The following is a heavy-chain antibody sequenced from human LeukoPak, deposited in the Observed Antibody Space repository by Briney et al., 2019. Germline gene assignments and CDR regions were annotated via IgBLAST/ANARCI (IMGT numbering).Heavy chain of an antibody. CDR2: VNRDGSET. D-gene: IGHD2-15*01. V-gene: IGHV3-7*03. Sequence: AGGSLRLSCAASGFTLSNHWMTRVRQVPGRGPEWVANVNRDGSETYYLDSVKGRFTISRDNSKSTLCLQMNSLRAEDTAVYYCAKQLGYCSDGSCYFPYWGQGTLVTVSS. J-gene: IGHJ4*02. CDR3: AKQLGYCSDGSCYFPY. CDR1: GFTLSNHW.